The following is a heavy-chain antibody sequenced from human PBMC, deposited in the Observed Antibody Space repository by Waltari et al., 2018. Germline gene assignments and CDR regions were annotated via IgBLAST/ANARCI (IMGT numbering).Heavy chain of an antibody. V-gene: IGHV3-7*03. CDR3: ATYRWLGY. J-gene: IGHJ4*02. Sequence: EVQLVESGGGLVQPGGFLRLSCAVSKFNFSTYWMTWARQASGRGLEWVANINHDGSEKNYVDSVKGRFTISRDNARNSLYLQMNSLRAEDTAVYYCATYRWLGYWGQGTLVTVSS. CDR1: KFNFSTYW. D-gene: IGHD3-10*01. CDR2: INHDGSEK.